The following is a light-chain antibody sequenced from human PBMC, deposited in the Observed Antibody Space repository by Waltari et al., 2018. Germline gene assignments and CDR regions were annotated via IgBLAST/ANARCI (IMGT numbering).Light chain of an antibody. Sequence: DVQMTQSPSYLYAAVGGTVTITFRTSQNIDGRVTWLQKKPGKAPELLFYVTSILRGVVPSRFSGSGSGTYFPLTIYNLQPEDFAAYYCQQYYTFPRLSFGPGTTFDV. CDR2: VTS. CDR1: QNIDGR. V-gene: IGKV1-39*01. CDR3: QQYYTFPRLS. J-gene: IGKJ3*01.